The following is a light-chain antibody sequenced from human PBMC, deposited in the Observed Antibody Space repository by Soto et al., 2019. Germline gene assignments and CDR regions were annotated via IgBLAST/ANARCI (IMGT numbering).Light chain of an antibody. CDR2: DVS. J-gene: IGLJ2*01. V-gene: IGLV2-14*03. Sequence: QSALTQPASVSGSPGQSITISCTGTSSDVGGYNSVSWYQQHPGEAPKLMIYDVSNRPSGVSNRFSGSKSGNTASLTISGRQAEDEADYYCSSYTSSSTSVIFGGGTKRTVL. CDR1: SSDVGGYNS. CDR3: SSYTSSSTSVI.